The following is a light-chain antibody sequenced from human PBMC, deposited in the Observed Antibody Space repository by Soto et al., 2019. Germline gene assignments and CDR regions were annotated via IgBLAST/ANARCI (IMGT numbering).Light chain of an antibody. CDR3: LQDDSYIQT. J-gene: IGKJ1*01. Sequence: AIQMTQSPSSLSASVGDRVTITCRASQGIRTDLGWYQQKPGTAPKLLIYAASTLQSGVPSRFSGSGSGTDFTLTISSLQPEDFATYYCLQDDSYIQTFGQGTKVDIK. V-gene: IGKV1-6*01. CDR2: AAS. CDR1: QGIRTD.